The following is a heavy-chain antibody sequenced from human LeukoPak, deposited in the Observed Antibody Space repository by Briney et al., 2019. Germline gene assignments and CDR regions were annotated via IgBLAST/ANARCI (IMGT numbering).Heavy chain of an antibody. CDR3: AKAATHSSGWYGEDY. CDR2: ISGSGGST. J-gene: IGHJ4*02. Sequence: GESLRLSCAASGFTFSSYAMSWVRQAPGKGLEWVSAISGSGGSTYYADSVKGRFTISRDNSKNTLYLQMNSLRAEDTAVSYCAKAATHSSGWYGEDYWGQGTLVTVSS. D-gene: IGHD6-19*01. CDR1: GFTFSSYA. V-gene: IGHV3-23*01.